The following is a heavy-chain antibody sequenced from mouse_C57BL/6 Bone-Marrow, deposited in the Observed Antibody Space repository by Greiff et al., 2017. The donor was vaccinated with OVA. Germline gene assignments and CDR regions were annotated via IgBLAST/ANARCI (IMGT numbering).Heavy chain of an antibody. V-gene: IGHV1-69*01. D-gene: IGHD1-1*01. Sequence: QVQLQQPGAELVMPGASVKLSCKASGYTFTSYWMHWVKQRPGQGLEWIGEIDPSDSYTNYIQKFKGKSTLTVDKSSSTAYMHLSSLTSEASSVYYEAKFCDYDGSRTGYFDVWGTGTAVTVSA. CDR3: AKFCDYDGSRTGYFDV. CDR1: GYTFTSYW. J-gene: IGHJ1*03. CDR2: IDPSDSYT.